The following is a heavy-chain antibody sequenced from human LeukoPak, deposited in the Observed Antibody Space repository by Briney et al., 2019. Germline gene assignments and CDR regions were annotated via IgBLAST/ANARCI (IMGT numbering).Heavy chain of an antibody. CDR2: ISYDGSNK. Sequence: GGSLRLPCAASVFTFRSYGMHWVRQAPGKGLEWVAVISYDGSNKHYVDSVKGRFSISRDNSKNTVYLQMNSLRAEDTAVYHCAKYMSYHDSGFKIWGQGTMVTVSS. D-gene: IGHD3-16*01. J-gene: IGHJ3*02. CDR3: AKYMSYHDSGFKI. V-gene: IGHV3-30*18. CDR1: VFTFRSYG.